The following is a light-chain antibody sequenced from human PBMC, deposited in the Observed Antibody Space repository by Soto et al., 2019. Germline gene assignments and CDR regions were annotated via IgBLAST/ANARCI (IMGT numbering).Light chain of an antibody. CDR2: DAS. V-gene: IGKV3-11*01. CDR1: QSISSY. Sequence: EIVLTQSPATLSLSPGERATLSCRASQSISSYLAWYQQKPGQAPRLLIYDASNRATGIPARFSGRGSGTDFSVTISSLEPEDCAVYYCQQRSNWPPITFGQGTRLEIK. J-gene: IGKJ5*01. CDR3: QQRSNWPPIT.